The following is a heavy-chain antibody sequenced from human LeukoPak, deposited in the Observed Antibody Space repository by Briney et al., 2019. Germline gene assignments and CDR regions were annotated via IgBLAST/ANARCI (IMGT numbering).Heavy chain of an antibody. CDR3: ARARGDGYQWYFDL. CDR2: IKQDGSEK. V-gene: IGHV3-7*01. Sequence: GGSLRLSCAASGFTFSSYWMNWVRQAPGKGLEWVANIKQDGSEKNYVYFVKGRFTISRDNAKNSLDLQMNSLRAEDTAVYYCARARGDGYQWYFDLWGRGTLVTVSS. D-gene: IGHD5-24*01. J-gene: IGHJ2*01. CDR1: GFTFSSYW.